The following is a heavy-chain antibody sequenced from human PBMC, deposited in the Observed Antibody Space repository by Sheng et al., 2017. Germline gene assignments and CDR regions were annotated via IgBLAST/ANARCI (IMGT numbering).Heavy chain of an antibody. Sequence: QVQLQESGPGLVKPSETLSLTCTVSGGSISSDYWSWIRQPPGKGLEWIGCIYYSGSTNYNPSLKSRVTISVDTSKNQFSLKLSSVTAADTAVYYCAREVTGSSGWYFVDYWGQGTLVTVSS. V-gene: IGHV4-59*01. CDR1: GGSISSDY. CDR3: AREVTGSSGWYFVDY. J-gene: IGHJ4*02. CDR2: IYYSGST. D-gene: IGHD6-19*01.